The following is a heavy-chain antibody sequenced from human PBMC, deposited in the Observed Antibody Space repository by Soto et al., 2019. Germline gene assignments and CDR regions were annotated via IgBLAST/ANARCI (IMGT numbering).Heavy chain of an antibody. CDR2: ISADNGNT. CDR3: PREASSGWYKDWFAF. D-gene: IGHD6-19*01. J-gene: IGHJ5*01. V-gene: IGHV1-18*01. Sequence: QGLEWMGWISADNGNTNYAQKLQGRVTMTTDTSTSTAYMELRSLRSDDTAVYYCPREASSGWYKDWFAFWGQGSLVTVTS.